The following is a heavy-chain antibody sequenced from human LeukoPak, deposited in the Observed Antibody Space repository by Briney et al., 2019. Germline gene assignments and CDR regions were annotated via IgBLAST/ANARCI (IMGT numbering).Heavy chain of an antibody. J-gene: IGHJ4*02. D-gene: IGHD3-10*01. CDR3: ARGNWRGSGSYYNLMDY. Sequence: PGGSLRLSCAASGFTFSSYSMNWVRQAPGKGLEWVSYISSSSSTIYYADSVKGRFTISRDNAKNSLYLQMNSLRAEDTAVYYCARGNWRGSGSYYNLMDYWGQGTLVTVSS. CDR2: ISSSSSTI. V-gene: IGHV3-48*04. CDR1: GFTFSSYS.